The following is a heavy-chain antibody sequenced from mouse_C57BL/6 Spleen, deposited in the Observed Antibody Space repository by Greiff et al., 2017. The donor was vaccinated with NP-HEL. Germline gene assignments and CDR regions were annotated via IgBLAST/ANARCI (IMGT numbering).Heavy chain of an antibody. CDR3: ARQGYSNYLYAMDY. CDR1: GYAFSSSW. CDR2: IYPGDGDP. Sequence: QVQLKESGPELVKPGASVKISCKASGYAFSSSWMNWVKQRPGKGLEWIGRIYPGDGDPNYNGKFKGKATLTADKSSSTAYMQLSSLTSEDSAVYFCARQGYSNYLYAMDYWGQGTSVTVAS. D-gene: IGHD2-5*01. J-gene: IGHJ4*01. V-gene: IGHV1-82*01.